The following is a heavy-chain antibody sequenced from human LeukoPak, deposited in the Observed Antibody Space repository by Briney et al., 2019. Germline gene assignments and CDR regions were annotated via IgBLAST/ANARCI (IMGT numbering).Heavy chain of an antibody. V-gene: IGHV4-30-4*01. J-gene: IGHJ4*02. CDR3: ARGACRASLTELDY. Sequence: SETLSLTCTVSDGSINTGDYYWNWIRQPPGKGLEWIAYIYYSGSTYYNPSLKSRPTISIDTSKNQFSLNLKSVSAADTAVYYCARGACRASLTELDYWGQGTLVTVSS. CDR1: DGSINTGDYY. CDR2: IYYSGST. D-gene: IGHD2-21*01.